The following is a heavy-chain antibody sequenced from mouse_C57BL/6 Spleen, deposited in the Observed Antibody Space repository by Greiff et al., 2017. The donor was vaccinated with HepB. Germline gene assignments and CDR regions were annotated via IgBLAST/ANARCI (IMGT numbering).Heavy chain of an antibody. CDR3: TVHDYDDYFDY. Sequence: VQLQQSGAELVRPGASVTLSCKASGYTFTDYEMHWVKQTPVHGLEWIGAIDPETGGTAYNQKFKGKAILTADKSSSTAYMELRSLTSEDSAVYYCTVHDYDDYFDYWGQCTTLTVSS. D-gene: IGHD2-4*01. J-gene: IGHJ2*01. CDR1: GYTFTDYE. V-gene: IGHV1-15*01. CDR2: IDPETGGT.